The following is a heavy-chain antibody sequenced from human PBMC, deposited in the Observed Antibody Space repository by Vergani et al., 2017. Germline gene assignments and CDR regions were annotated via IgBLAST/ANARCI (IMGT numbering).Heavy chain of an antibody. V-gene: IGHV1-69*13. J-gene: IGHJ4*02. CDR2: NIPICGTA. D-gene: IGHD3-22*01. Sequence: QVQLVQSGAEGKKPGSSVKVSCKASGGTFSSYAISWVRQAPGQGLEWMGRNIPICGTANYAQKFQGRVPHTADESTSTAYLELSSLRSEDTAVYFCPPPRSYDRSGYYQRSGFDYWGQGTLVTVSS. CDR1: GGTFSSYA. CDR3: PPPRSYDRSGYYQRSGFDY.